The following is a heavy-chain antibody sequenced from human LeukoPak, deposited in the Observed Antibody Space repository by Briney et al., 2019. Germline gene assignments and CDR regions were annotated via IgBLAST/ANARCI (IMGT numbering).Heavy chain of an antibody. Sequence: GESLKISCAASGFTVSNNYMSWVRQAPGKGLEWVSLIYGGGTTYYADSVKGRFTISSDSSKNTLYLQMNSLRAEDTAVYYCARAPNYGDYGGQWGRGTLVTVSS. D-gene: IGHD4-17*01. V-gene: IGHV3-53*01. CDR3: ARAPNYGDYGGQ. CDR2: IYGGGTT. CDR1: GFTVSNNY. J-gene: IGHJ4*02.